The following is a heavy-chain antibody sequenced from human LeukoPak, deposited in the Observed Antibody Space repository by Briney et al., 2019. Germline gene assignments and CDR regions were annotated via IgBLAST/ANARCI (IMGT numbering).Heavy chain of an antibody. CDR1: RYTFTSYG. CDR2: ISANNGNT. V-gene: IGHV1-18*01. CDR3: ARDELLGYGRDV. J-gene: IGHJ6*01. Sequence: ASVKVSCKPSRYTFTSYGFSWVRQAPGQGLEWMGWISANNGNTNYAQNPQGRVTMTTDTSTSTAYMELRSLRSDDTAVYYCARDELLGYGRDVWGQGTTVTVSS. D-gene: IGHD2-21*02.